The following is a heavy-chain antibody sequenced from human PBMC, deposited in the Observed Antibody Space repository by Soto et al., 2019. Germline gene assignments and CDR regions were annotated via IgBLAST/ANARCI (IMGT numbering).Heavy chain of an antibody. V-gene: IGHV3-64*01. J-gene: IGHJ3*02. D-gene: IGHD7-27*01. CDR3: ASYPLRLGAFDI. CDR2: SSSNGGST. Sequence: GGSLRLSCAASGFTFSSYAMHWVRQAPGKGLEYVSASSSNGGSTYYENPVKGRCTISRDNSKNTLYLQMGSLRAEDMAVYDCASYPLRLGAFDIWGQGTMVTVSS. CDR1: GFTFSSYA.